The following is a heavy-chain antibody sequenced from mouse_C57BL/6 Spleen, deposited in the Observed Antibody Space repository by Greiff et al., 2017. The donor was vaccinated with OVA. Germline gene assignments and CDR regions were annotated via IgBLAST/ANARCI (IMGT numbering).Heavy chain of an antibody. CDR1: GYTFTSYW. V-gene: IGHV1-69*01. CDR3: ARRGYSNYEFDY. D-gene: IGHD2-5*01. Sequence: VQLQQPGAELVMPGASVKLSCKASGYTFTSYWMHWVKQRPGQGLEWIGEIDPSDSYTNYNQKFKGKSTLTVDKSSSTAYMQLSSLTSEDSAVYYCARRGYSNYEFDYWGQGTTLTVSS. CDR2: IDPSDSYT. J-gene: IGHJ2*01.